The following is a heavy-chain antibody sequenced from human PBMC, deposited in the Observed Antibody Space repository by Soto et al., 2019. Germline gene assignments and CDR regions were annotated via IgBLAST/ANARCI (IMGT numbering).Heavy chain of an antibody. CDR1: GFTFSSYA. Sequence: EVQLLESGGGLVQPGGSLRLSCAASGFTFSSYAMSWVRQAPGKGLEWVSAISGSGGSTYYADSVKGRFTISRDNSKNTLYLQMNRLRAEDTAVDDCAKDGGYSYGFSPRYYYGMDVWGQGATVTVSS. J-gene: IGHJ6*02. D-gene: IGHD5-18*01. CDR2: ISGSGGST. CDR3: AKDGGYSYGFSPRYYYGMDV. V-gene: IGHV3-23*01.